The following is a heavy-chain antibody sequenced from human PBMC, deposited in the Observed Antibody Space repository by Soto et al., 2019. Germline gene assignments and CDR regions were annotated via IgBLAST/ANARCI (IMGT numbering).Heavy chain of an antibody. V-gene: IGHV3-74*01. D-gene: IGHD6-19*01. CDR3: ARAVAGTEYYYYYGMDV. CDR2: INSDGSST. J-gene: IGHJ6*02. CDR1: GFTFSSYW. Sequence: GGSLRLSCAASGFTFSSYWMHWVRQAPGKGLVWVSRINSDGSSTSYAESVKGRFTISRDNAKNTLYLQMNSLRAEDTAVYYCARAVAGTEYYYYYGMDVWGQGTTVTVSS.